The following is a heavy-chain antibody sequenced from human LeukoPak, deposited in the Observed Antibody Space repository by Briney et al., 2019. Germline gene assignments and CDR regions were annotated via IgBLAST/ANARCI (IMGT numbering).Heavy chain of an antibody. D-gene: IGHD3-10*01. CDR3: ARGWFGQLLQDY. CDR2: MNPNSGNT. V-gene: IGHV1-8*01. J-gene: IGHJ4*02. CDR1: GYTFTSYD. Sequence: ASVKLSCKASGYTFTSYDINGVRQATGQGPEWMGWMNPNSGNTGYAQQFQGRVTMTRTTSTSTAYMELSSLRSDDTAVYYCARGWFGQLLQDYWGQGTLVTVSS.